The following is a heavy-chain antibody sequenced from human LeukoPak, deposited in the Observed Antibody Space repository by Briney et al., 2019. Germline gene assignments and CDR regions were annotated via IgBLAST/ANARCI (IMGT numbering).Heavy chain of an antibody. V-gene: IGHV3-NL1*01. Sequence: GGSLRLSCAASGFTFSSYGMHWVRQAPGKGLEWVSVIYSGGSTYYADSVKGRFTISRDNSKNTLYLQMNSLRAEDTAVYYCARDRWDYYDSSGRVEYFQHWGQGTLVTVSS. J-gene: IGHJ1*01. D-gene: IGHD3-22*01. CDR2: IYSGGST. CDR3: ARDRWDYYDSSGRVEYFQH. CDR1: GFTFSSYG.